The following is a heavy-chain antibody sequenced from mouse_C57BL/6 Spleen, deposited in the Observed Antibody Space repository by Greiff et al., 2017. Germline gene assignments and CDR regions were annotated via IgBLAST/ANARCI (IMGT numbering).Heavy chain of an antibody. CDR2: IYPGSGST. CDR1: GYTFTSYW. CDR3: ARLITTVVAPCDY. J-gene: IGHJ2*01. Sequence: VQLQQSGAELVKPGASVKMSCKASGYTFTSYWITWVKQRPGQGLEWIGDIYPGSGSTNYNEKFKSKATLTVDTSSSTAYMQLSSLTSEDSAVYYCARLITTVVAPCDYWGQGTTLTGSS. D-gene: IGHD1-1*01. V-gene: IGHV1-55*01.